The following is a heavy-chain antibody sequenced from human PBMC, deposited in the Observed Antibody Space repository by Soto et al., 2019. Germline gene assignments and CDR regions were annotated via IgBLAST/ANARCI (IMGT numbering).Heavy chain of an antibody. CDR2: IWYDGSNK. Sequence: QVQLVESGGGVVQPGRSLRLSCAASGFTFSSYGMHWVRQAPGKGLEWVAVIWYDGSNKYYADSVKGRFTISRDNSKNTLELQMSSLRAEDTGVYYCARERAVDVRDDYYGMDVWGQGTTVAVS. J-gene: IGHJ6*02. CDR3: ARERAVDVRDDYYGMDV. CDR1: GFTFSSYG. D-gene: IGHD6-19*01. V-gene: IGHV3-33*01.